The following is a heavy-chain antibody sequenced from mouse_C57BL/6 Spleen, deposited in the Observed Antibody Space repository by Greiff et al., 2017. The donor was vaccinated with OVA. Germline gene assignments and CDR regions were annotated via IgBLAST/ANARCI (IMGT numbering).Heavy chain of an antibody. J-gene: IGHJ2*01. Sequence: VQLQQSGPELVKPGASVKISCKASGYTFTDYYMNWVKQSHGKSLEWIGDINPNNGGTSYNQKFKGKATLTVDKSSSTAYMELRSLTSEDSAVYYCARPHSQATFFDYWGQGTTLTVSS. D-gene: IGHD3-2*02. V-gene: IGHV1-26*01. CDR2: INPNNGGT. CDR3: ARPHSQATFFDY. CDR1: GYTFTDYY.